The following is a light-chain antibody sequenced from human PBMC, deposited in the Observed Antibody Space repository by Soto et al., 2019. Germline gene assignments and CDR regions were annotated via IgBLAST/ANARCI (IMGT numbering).Light chain of an antibody. V-gene: IGKV3-15*01. Sequence: EIVMTQSPATLSVSPGETATLSCRASQSVSGNLAWYRQSLGQAPRLLIYGASARASGIPARFSGSGSGTEFTLTISSLQSDDFGIYFCQQYHSWPYTFGQGTKLEIK. J-gene: IGKJ2*01. CDR2: GAS. CDR3: QQYHSWPYT. CDR1: QSVSGN.